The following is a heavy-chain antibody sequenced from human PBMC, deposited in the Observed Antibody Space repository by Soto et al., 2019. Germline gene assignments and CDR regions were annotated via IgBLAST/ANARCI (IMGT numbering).Heavy chain of an antibody. J-gene: IGHJ6*02. V-gene: IGHV3-23*01. CDR2: ISGSGGST. Sequence: GGSLRLSCAASGFTFSSYAMSWVRQAPGKGLEWVSAISGSGGSTYYADSVKGRFTISRDNSKNTLYLQMNSLRAEDTAVYYCARGGSSRVWIQHYYYYGMDCWGPGTTVNV. CDR3: ARGGSSRVWIQHYYYYGMDC. D-gene: IGHD5-18*01. CDR1: GFTFSSYA.